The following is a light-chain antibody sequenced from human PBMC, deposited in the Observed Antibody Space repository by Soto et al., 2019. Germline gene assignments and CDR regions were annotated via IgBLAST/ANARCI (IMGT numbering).Light chain of an antibody. CDR3: QQRSNWPPSLT. V-gene: IGKV3-11*01. J-gene: IGKJ4*01. CDR1: QSISRTY. CDR2: DAS. Sequence: ENVLTQSPGTLSLSPGERATLSCRASQSISRTYLAWYQQKPVQAPRLLIYDASNRATGIPARFSGSGSGTDFTLTISSLEPEDFAVYYCQQRSNWPPSLTFGGGTKVDIK.